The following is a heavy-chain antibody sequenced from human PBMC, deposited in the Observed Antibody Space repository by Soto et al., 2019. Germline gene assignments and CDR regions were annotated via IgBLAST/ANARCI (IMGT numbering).Heavy chain of an antibody. CDR2: INHSGST. Sequence: SETLSLTCAVYGGSFSGYYWSWIRQPPGKGLEWIGEINHSGSTNYNPSLKSRVTISVDTSKNQFSLKLSSVTAADTAVYYCARLPYLTGTTRRYYYYMDVWGKGTTVTVSS. V-gene: IGHV4-34*01. CDR1: GGSFSGYY. CDR3: ARLPYLTGTTRRYYYYMDV. D-gene: IGHD1-7*01. J-gene: IGHJ6*03.